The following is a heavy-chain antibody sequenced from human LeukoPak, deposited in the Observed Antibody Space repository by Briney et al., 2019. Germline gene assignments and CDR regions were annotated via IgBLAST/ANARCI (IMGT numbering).Heavy chain of an antibody. V-gene: IGHV3-30*19. Sequence: ATSLRLSCAASGFSFSSYGMHWVRQAPGKGLEWVTVISYDGSNKYYADSVKGRFTISRDNSKNTLYLQMNSLRAEDTAVYYCARMTYYYDSSGYWGPGTLVTVSS. CDR1: GFSFSSYG. CDR3: ARMTYYYDSSGY. CDR2: ISYDGSNK. J-gene: IGHJ4*02. D-gene: IGHD3-22*01.